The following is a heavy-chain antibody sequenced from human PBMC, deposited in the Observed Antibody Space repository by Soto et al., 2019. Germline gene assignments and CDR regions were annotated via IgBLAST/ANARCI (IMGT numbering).Heavy chain of an antibody. D-gene: IGHD3-22*01. V-gene: IGHV4-31*03. Sequence: QVQLQESGPGLVKPSQTLSVTCTVSGASISSGGYYWSWIRQHPGKGPEWVGYIYYSGSVYYSPSLRSRVYISVYTSKNQCSLKLTSVTAADTAVYYCAREGVGSTYYSSEPFDIWGQGTMVIVSS. J-gene: IGHJ3*02. CDR3: AREGVGSTYYSSEPFDI. CDR1: GASISSGGYY. CDR2: IYYSGSV.